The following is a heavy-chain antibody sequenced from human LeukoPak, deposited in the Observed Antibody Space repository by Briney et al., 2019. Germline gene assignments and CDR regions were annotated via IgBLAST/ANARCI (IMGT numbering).Heavy chain of an antibody. CDR3: ARERRDYYGSGSYYRRVLFDY. CDR1: GGSISSYY. J-gene: IGHJ4*02. Sequence: PSETLSLTCTVSGGSISSYYWSWIRQPAGKGLEWIGRIYTSGSTNYNPSLKSRVTISVDTSKNQFSLKLSSVTAADTAVYYCARERRDYYGSGSYYRRVLFDYWGQGTLVTVSS. CDR2: IYTSGST. D-gene: IGHD3-10*01. V-gene: IGHV4-4*07.